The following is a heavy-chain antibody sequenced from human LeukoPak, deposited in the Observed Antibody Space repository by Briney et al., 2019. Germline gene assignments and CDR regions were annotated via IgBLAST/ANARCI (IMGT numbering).Heavy chain of an antibody. CDR1: GFTFSSYA. V-gene: IGHV3-23*01. Sequence: GESLRLSCAASGFTFSSYAMSWVRQAPGKGLEWVSAISGSGGSTYYADSVKGRFTISRDNSKNTLYLQMNSLRAEDTAVYYCAKPGEPTNYFFDYWGQGALVTVSS. CDR2: ISGSGGST. D-gene: IGHD2-21*01. J-gene: IGHJ4*02. CDR3: AKPGEPTNYFFDY.